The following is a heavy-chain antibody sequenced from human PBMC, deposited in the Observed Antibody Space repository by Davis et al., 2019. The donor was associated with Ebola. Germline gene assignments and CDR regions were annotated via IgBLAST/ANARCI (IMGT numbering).Heavy chain of an antibody. J-gene: IGHJ3*02. CDR1: GGSMTINSW. D-gene: IGHD1-26*01. Sequence: MPSETLSLTCTVSGGSMTINSWWCWVRQTPGGALEWIGEIYHSGSTSYSPSLKSRVTISIDKSQKKFSLEMHSVTAADTAVYYCARRRGTESLQLGAFEIWGRGTKVTVSS. CDR2: IYHSGST. CDR3: ARRRGTESLQLGAFEI. V-gene: IGHV4-4*02.